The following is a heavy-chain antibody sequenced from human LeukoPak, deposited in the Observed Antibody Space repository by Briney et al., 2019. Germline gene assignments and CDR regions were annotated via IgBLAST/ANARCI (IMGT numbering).Heavy chain of an antibody. CDR1: GFTFSNAW. D-gene: IGHD6-13*01. CDR3: AKLPYSSTWSVLF. Sequence: PGGSLRLSCAASGFTFSNAWMSWVRQAPGKGLEWVSGISGSGASTYYADSVQGRFNVSRDNSKNTLYLQMNSLRAEDTAVYSSAKLPYSSTWSVLFWGQGALVTVSS. V-gene: IGHV3-23*01. CDR2: ISGSGAST. J-gene: IGHJ4*02.